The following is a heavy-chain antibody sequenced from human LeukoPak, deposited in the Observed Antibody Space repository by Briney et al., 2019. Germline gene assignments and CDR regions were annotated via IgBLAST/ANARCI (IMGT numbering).Heavy chain of an antibody. CDR2: MNPNSGNT. V-gene: IGHV1-8*01. D-gene: IGHD5-18*01. Sequence: ASVKVSCKASGYTFTSYDINWVRQATGKGLEWMGWMNPNSGNTGYAQKFQGRVTMTRNTSISTAYMELSSLRSEDTAVYYCARDRYTAMSRLRGLGETRYWGQGTLVTVSS. CDR3: ARDRYTAMSRLRGLGETRY. J-gene: IGHJ4*02. CDR1: GYTFTSYD.